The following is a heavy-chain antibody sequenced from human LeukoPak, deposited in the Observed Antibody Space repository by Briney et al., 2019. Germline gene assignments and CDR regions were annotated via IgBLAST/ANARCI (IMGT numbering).Heavy chain of an antibody. Sequence: ASVKVSCEASGYTFTSYGISWVRQAPGQGLEWMGWISAYNGNTNYAQKLQGRVTMTTDTSTSTAYMELRSLRSDDTAVYYCARVGRDLGIAVAGTLPDYWGQGTLVTVSS. CDR3: ARVGRDLGIAVAGTLPDY. D-gene: IGHD6-19*01. CDR1: GYTFTSYG. V-gene: IGHV1-18*01. J-gene: IGHJ4*02. CDR2: ISAYNGNT.